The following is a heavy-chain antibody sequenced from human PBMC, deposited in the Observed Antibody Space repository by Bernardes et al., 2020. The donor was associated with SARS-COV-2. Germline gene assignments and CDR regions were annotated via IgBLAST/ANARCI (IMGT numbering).Heavy chain of an antibody. CDR1: GFTFKTYG. V-gene: IGHV3-21*01. D-gene: IGHD2-8*01. Sequence: GGSLRLSCAASGFTFKTYGMNWVRQAPGKGLEWVSSISSRDNYIYYADSLKRRFTISRDNAKNALYLQMNNLIADDSAVYYCARDSSVPRTIIYYSVDLWGQGTTVTVSS. J-gene: IGHJ6*02. CDR2: ISSRDNYI. CDR3: ARDSSVPRTIIYYSVDL.